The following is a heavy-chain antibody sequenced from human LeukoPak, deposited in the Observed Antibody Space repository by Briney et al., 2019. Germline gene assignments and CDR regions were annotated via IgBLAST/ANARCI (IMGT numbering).Heavy chain of an antibody. V-gene: IGHV3-64*01. Sequence: PGGSLRLSCAASGFTFSSHAMHWVRQTPGKGLEYGSGLSGNGGSTYYSNSVQGRFTISSDNSKNTLYLQMGSLRAEDMAVYYCAREENGCGGDCVFAYWGQGTLVTVSS. CDR1: GFTFSSHA. J-gene: IGHJ4*02. CDR3: AREENGCGGDCVFAY. CDR2: LSGNGGST. D-gene: IGHD2-21*02.